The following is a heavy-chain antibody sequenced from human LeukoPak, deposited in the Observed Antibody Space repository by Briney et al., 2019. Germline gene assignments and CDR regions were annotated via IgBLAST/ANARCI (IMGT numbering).Heavy chain of an antibody. J-gene: IGHJ6*02. Sequence: GGSLRLSCAASGFTFSSYDTHWVRQATGKGLEWVSAIGTAGDTYYPGSVKGRFTISRENAKNSLYLQMNSLRAGDTAVYYCARRGYSSGWYDYYGMDVWGQGTTVTDSS. CDR3: ARRGYSSGWYDYYGMDV. V-gene: IGHV3-13*01. CDR1: GFTFSSYD. CDR2: IGTAGDT. D-gene: IGHD6-19*01.